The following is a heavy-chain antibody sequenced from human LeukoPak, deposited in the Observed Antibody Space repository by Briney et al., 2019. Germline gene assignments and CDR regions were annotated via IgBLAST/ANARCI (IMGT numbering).Heavy chain of an antibody. J-gene: IGHJ4*02. CDR3: ARPDGDYYYGSGSYFHY. D-gene: IGHD3-10*01. V-gene: IGHV3-48*03. Sequence: GGSLRLSCAASGFTFSSYDMNWVRQAPGKGLEWVSYISSSGTTIYYADSVKGRFTISRDNAKSSLYLQMNSLRAEDTAVYYCARPDGDYYYGSGSYFHYWGQGTLVTVSS. CDR2: ISSSGTTI. CDR1: GFTFSSYD.